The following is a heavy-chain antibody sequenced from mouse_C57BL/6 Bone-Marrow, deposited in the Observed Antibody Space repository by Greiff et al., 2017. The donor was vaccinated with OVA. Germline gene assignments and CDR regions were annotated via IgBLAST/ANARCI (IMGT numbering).Heavy chain of an antibody. V-gene: IGHV1-81*01. Sequence: QVQLKQSGAELARPGASVKLSCKASGYTFTSYGISWVKQRPGQGLEWIGEIYPRSGNTYYNEKFKGKATLTADKSSSTAYMELRSLTSEDSAVYCCARSEYYGSSYVAWFAYWGQGTLVTVSA. CDR1: GYTFTSYG. CDR3: ARSEYYGSSYVAWFAY. J-gene: IGHJ3*01. CDR2: IYPRSGNT. D-gene: IGHD1-1*01.